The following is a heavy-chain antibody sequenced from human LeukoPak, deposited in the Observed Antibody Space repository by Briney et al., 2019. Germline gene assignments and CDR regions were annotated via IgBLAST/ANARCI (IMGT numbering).Heavy chain of an antibody. CDR2: FDPEDGET. CDR1: GYTLTELS. CDR3: ARVPTATYDFWSGYYWVFDY. J-gene: IGHJ4*02. Sequence: GASVKVSCKVSGYTLTELSMHWVRQAPGKGLEWMGGFDPEDGETIYAQKLQGRVTMTTDTSTSTAYMELRSLRSDDTAVYYCARVPTATYDFWSGYYWVFDYWGQGTLVTVSS. V-gene: IGHV1-24*01. D-gene: IGHD3-3*01.